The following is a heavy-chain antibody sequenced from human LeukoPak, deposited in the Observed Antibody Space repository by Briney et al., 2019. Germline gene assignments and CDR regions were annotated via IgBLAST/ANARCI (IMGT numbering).Heavy chain of an antibody. D-gene: IGHD3-16*01. CDR3: ARVGLDF. J-gene: IGHJ4*02. Sequence: PGRSLRLSCAASGFTFSSYAMHWVRQAPGKGLEWVAVISYDGSNKYYADSVKGRFTISRDNSKNTLYLQMNSLRAEDTAVYYCARVGLDFWGQGTLITVSS. CDR2: ISYDGSNK. V-gene: IGHV3-30*04. CDR1: GFTFSSYA.